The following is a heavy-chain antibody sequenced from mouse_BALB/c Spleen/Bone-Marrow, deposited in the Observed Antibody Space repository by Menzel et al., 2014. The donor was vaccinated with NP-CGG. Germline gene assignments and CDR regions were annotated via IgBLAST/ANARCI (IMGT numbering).Heavy chain of an antibody. D-gene: IGHD2-1*01. Sequence: VHVKQSGAELVRSGASVKLSCTASGFNIKDYYMHWVKRRPEQGLEWIGWIDPENGDTEYAPKFQGKATMTADTSSNTAYLQLSSLTSEDTAVYYCNGNYYAMDYWGQGTSVTVSS. V-gene: IGHV14-4*02. J-gene: IGHJ4*01. CDR2: IDPENGDT. CDR3: NGNYYAMDY. CDR1: GFNIKDYY.